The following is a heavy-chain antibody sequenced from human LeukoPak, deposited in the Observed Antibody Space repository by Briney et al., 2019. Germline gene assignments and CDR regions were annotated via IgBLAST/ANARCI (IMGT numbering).Heavy chain of an antibody. D-gene: IGHD1-26*01. V-gene: IGHV3-23*01. J-gene: IGHJ4*02. CDR1: GFTFSSYA. Sequence: GGSLRLSCAASGFTFSSYAMSWVRQAPGKGLEWVSGISGSGSSTYYADSVKDRFTISRDNSKNTLYLQMNSQRAEDTAIYYCARGSSGSYSPDYWGQGTLVTVSS. CDR2: ISGSGSST. CDR3: ARGSSGSYSPDY.